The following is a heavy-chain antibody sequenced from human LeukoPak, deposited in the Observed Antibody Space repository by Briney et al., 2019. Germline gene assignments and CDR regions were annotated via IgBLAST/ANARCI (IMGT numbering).Heavy chain of an antibody. CDR2: IHYSGST. Sequence: SETLSLTCTVSGGSISSYYWSWIRQPPGKGLEWIGYIHYSGSTNYNPSLKSRVTISVDTSKNQFSLKLSSVTAADTAVYYCARGIAAAGNYYFDYWGQGTLVTVSS. V-gene: IGHV4-59*01. J-gene: IGHJ4*02. CDR3: ARGIAAAGNYYFDY. D-gene: IGHD6-13*01. CDR1: GGSISSYY.